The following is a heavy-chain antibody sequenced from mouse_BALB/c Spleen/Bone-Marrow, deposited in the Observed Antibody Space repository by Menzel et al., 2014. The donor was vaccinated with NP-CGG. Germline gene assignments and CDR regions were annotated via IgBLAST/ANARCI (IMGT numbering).Heavy chain of an antibody. D-gene: IGHD2-14*01. J-gene: IGHJ4*01. CDR3: AKQDYYRYEYAMDY. V-gene: IGHV2-3*01. CDR2: IWGDGST. CDR1: GFSLFRYG. Sequence: VQLQQSGPGLVASSQSLSITCTVSGFSLFRYGVSWIRQPPGKGLEWLGGIWGDGSTNYHSVLVSRMRISMGNSKGKIFLKLNSLQTDDTATYYCAKQDYYRYEYAMDYWGQGTSVTVSS.